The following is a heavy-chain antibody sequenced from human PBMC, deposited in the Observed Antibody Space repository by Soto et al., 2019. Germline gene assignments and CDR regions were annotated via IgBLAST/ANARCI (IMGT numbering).Heavy chain of an antibody. V-gene: IGHV3-23*01. Sequence: GGSLRLSCAATGFTLRTNGMSWFRQAPGKGLEWVSSILGSGGDTYYADSLKGRFTISRDNSKNTLYLQLNSLGAEDTALYYCAGHGGYYYLGQGTPVTVSS. D-gene: IGHD2-15*01. CDR3: AGHGGYYY. CDR1: GFTLRTNG. J-gene: IGHJ4*02. CDR2: ILGSGGDT.